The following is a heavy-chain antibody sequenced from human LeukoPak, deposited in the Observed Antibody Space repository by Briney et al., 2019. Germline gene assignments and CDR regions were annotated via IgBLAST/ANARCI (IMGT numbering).Heavy chain of an antibody. V-gene: IGHV4-4*02. CDR2: IYHSGST. CDR3: ARVVDDVGSYYYYYGMDV. CDR1: GGAISSSNW. Sequence: PSETLSLTCAVSGGAISSSNWWSWVRPPPGKGLEWIGEIYHSGSTNYNPSLKSRVTISVDKSKNQFSLKLSSVTAADTAVYYCARVVDDVGSYYYYYGMDVWGQGTTVTVSS. D-gene: IGHD1-26*01. J-gene: IGHJ6*02.